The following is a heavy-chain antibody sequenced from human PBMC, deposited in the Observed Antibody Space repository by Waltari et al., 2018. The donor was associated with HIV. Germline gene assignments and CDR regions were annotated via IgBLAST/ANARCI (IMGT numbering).Heavy chain of an antibody. J-gene: IGHJ5*02. CDR3: AKGPATMIRNWLDP. CDR2: ISSSSDYI. CDR1: GFTFSSYS. D-gene: IGHD3-22*01. V-gene: IGHV3-21*04. Sequence: EEQVVESGGGLVTPGGSLRLSCTASGFTFSSYSMDWVRQAPGKVLEWVSSISSSSDYIYYADSVKGRFTISRNNANNSLYLQMNSLRADDSAVYYCAKGPATMIRNWLDPWGQGTLVTVSS.